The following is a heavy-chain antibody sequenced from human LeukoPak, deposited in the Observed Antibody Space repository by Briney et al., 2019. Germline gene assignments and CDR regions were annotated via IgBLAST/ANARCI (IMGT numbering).Heavy chain of an antibody. CDR3: ARHLTIFGVVSETHDAFDI. J-gene: IGHJ3*02. D-gene: IGHD3-3*01. CDR1: GGSISSSSYY. CDR2: MYYSGST. Sequence: KSSETLSLTCTVSGGSISSSSYYWGWIRQPPGKGLEWIGSMYYSGSTYYTPSLKNRVTISVDTSKNRFSLKLSSVTAADTAVYYCARHLTIFGVVSETHDAFDIWGQGTMVTVSS. V-gene: IGHV4-39*01.